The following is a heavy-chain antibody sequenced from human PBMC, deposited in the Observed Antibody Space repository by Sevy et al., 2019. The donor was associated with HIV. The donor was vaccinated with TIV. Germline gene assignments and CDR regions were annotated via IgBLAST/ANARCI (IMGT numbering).Heavy chain of an antibody. J-gene: IGHJ5*02. CDR2: INHSGST. D-gene: IGHD2-2*01. CDR3: ARSPPVLVVPGAPSWFDP. Sequence: SETLSLTCAVHGGSFSGYYWNWIRQPPGKGLEWIGEINHSGSTNYNPSLKSRVTISVDTSKKQFSLKLNSVTAVDSAVYFCARSPPVLVVPGAPSWFDPWGQGTLVTVSS. CDR1: GGSFSGYY. V-gene: IGHV4-34*01.